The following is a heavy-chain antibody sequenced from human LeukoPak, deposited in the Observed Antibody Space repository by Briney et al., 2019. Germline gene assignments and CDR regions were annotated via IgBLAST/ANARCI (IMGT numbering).Heavy chain of an antibody. CDR2: INGSGGST. V-gene: IGHV3-23*01. Sequence: GGSLRLSCAASGFTFSSYAMSWVRQAPGKGLEWVSAINGSGGSTYYADSMKGRFTISRDNSKNTLYLQMNSLRAEDTAVYYCAKDELWFGESPFDPWGQGTLVTVSS. CDR3: AKDELWFGESPFDP. CDR1: GFTFSSYA. J-gene: IGHJ5*02. D-gene: IGHD3-10*01.